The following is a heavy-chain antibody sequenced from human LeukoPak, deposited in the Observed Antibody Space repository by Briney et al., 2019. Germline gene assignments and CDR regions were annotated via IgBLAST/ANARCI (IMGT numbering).Heavy chain of an antibody. Sequence: SETLSLTCTVSGGSISSSSYYWGWIRQPPGKGLEWIGSIYYSGSTYYNPPLKSRVTISVDTSKNQFSLKLSSVTAEDTAVYYCARGDLALNWFDPWGQGTLVTVSS. CDR3: ARGDLALNWFDP. V-gene: IGHV4-39*07. J-gene: IGHJ5*02. CDR2: IYYSGST. CDR1: GGSISSSSYY. D-gene: IGHD3-16*01.